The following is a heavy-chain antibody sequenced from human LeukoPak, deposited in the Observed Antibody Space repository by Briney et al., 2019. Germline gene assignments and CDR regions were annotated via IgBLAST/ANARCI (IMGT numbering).Heavy chain of an antibody. Sequence: GSLRLSCAASGFTFSLYAMSWVRQAPGKGLEWVSGITGSGDTTYYADSVKGRFTLSRDNSKNTLYLQMNSLGAEDTAVYYCAKHNSGNFIYFDSWGQGALVTVSS. CDR2: ITGSGDTT. V-gene: IGHV3-23*01. CDR1: GFTFSLYA. CDR3: AKHNSGNFIYFDS. J-gene: IGHJ4*02. D-gene: IGHD1-26*01.